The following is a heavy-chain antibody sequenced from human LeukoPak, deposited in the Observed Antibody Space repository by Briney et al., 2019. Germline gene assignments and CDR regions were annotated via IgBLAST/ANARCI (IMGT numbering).Heavy chain of an antibody. CDR1: GYTFTGHY. V-gene: IGHV1-2*02. CDR3: ARTLYIAAAPGGFDY. D-gene: IGHD6-13*01. CDR2: INPKNAGT. J-gene: IGHJ4*02. Sequence: ASVKASCKASGYTFTGHYIHWVRQAPGQGLEWMGWINPKNAGTNYAQKFQGRVTMTRDTSTGAAYMELSRLRSDDTAVYYCARTLYIAAAPGGFDYWGQGTLVAVSS.